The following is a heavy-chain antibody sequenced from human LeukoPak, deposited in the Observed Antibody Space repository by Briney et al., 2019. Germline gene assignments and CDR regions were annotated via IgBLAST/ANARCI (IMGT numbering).Heavy chain of an antibody. Sequence: GGSLRLSCAASGFTFSTYAMTWVRQAPGRGLEWVSTIRGSGGTTYYAASVKGRFTISRDISKNTVYLQMNNLRAEDTAVYYCARVRGSGSYPYYFDYWGQGTLVTVSS. CDR2: IRGSGGTT. D-gene: IGHD3-10*01. CDR3: ARVRGSGSYPYYFDY. J-gene: IGHJ4*02. V-gene: IGHV3-23*01. CDR1: GFTFSTYA.